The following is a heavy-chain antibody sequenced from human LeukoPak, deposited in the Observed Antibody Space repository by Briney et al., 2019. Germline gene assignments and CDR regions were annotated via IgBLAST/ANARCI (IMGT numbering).Heavy chain of an antibody. Sequence: SETLSLTCTVSGGSISTYYWSWIRQPPGRGLEWIGYIYYSGSTNYNPSLKSRVTISVDTSKNQFSLQLSSVTAADTAVYYCARARGTMVRGAPYYYSGMDVWGQGTTVTVSS. V-gene: IGHV4-59*01. CDR2: IYYSGST. CDR3: ARARGTMVRGAPYYYSGMDV. J-gene: IGHJ6*02. D-gene: IGHD3-10*01. CDR1: GGSISTYY.